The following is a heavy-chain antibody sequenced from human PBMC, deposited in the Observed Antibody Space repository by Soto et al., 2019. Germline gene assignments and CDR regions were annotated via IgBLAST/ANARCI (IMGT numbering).Heavy chain of an antibody. V-gene: IGHV3-23*01. J-gene: IGHJ4*02. CDR3: ANDSRLYFVILPGYYGFDY. CDR2: ISGSGGST. CDR1: GFTFSSYA. Sequence: QPGGSLRLSCAASGFTFSSYAMSWIRQAPGKGLEGVSAISGSGGSTYYADAVKGRLTICRDNCKNTLYLQMNILRAEDTAVYYSANDSRLYFVILPGYYGFDYWGQGPLVTVSS. D-gene: IGHD3-9*01.